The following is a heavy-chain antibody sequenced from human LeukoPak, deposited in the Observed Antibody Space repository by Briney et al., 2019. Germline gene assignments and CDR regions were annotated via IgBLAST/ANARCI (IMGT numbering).Heavy chain of an antibody. V-gene: IGHV1-2*02. D-gene: IGHD2-15*01. J-gene: IGHJ4*02. CDR3: ARVVTCSGGSCYSHFDY. Sequence: ASVKVSCKASGYIFTTYGISWLRQAPGQGLEWMGWINPNSGGTNYAQKFQGRVTMTRDTSISTAYMELSRLRSDDTAVYYCARVVTCSGGSCYSHFDYWGQGTMVTVSS. CDR2: INPNSGGT. CDR1: GYIFTTYG.